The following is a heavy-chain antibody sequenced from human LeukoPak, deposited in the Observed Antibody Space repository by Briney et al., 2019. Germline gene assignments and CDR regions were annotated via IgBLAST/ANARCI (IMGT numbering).Heavy chain of an antibody. Sequence: SETLSLTCTVSGGSISSYYWSWIRQPPGKGLEWIGYIYYSGSTNYNPSLKSRVTISVDTSKNQFSLKLSSVTAADTAVYYCARATMDRGLYLDVWGKGTTVTISS. CDR1: GGSISSYY. CDR3: ARATMDRGLYLDV. V-gene: IGHV4-59*01. CDR2: IYYSGST. D-gene: IGHD3-10*01. J-gene: IGHJ6*04.